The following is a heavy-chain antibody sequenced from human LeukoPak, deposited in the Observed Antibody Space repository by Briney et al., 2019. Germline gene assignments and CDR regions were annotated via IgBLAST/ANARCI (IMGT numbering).Heavy chain of an antibody. CDR3: ARDDGSATLGFDS. J-gene: IGHJ4*02. CDR2: VIPILGTT. D-gene: IGHD1-26*01. V-gene: IGHV1-69*05. CDR1: GTTFSRSA. Sequence: SVKVSYKASGTTFSRSAISWVRQAPGQGLEWMGGVIPILGTTNYAQKFQDRVSITTDESTNTAYMEVSSLRSVDTAVYYCARDDGSATLGFDSWGQGTLVTVSS.